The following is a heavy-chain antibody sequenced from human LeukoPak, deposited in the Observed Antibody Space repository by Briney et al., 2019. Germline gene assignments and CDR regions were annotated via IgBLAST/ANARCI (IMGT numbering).Heavy chain of an antibody. J-gene: IGHJ4*02. CDR1: GFTSTSDA. Sequence: TVGSLRLSCAASGFTSTSDAMSCGCPTPEKGLGWGSAICGSGGSTYYSDSVKGRFTISRDNSKNTLYLQMNSLRAEDRAVYCCAKASAFGGVKSLDYWGQGTLVTVSS. CDR2: ICGSGGST. D-gene: IGHD3-16*01. V-gene: IGHV3-23*01. CDR3: AKASAFGGVKSLDY.